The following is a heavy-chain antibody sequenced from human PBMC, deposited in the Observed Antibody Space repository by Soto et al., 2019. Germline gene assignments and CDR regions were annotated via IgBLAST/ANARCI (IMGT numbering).Heavy chain of an antibody. D-gene: IGHD6-6*01. V-gene: IGHV3-21*01. J-gene: IGHJ6*02. CDR3: ARNESSNIYGMDV. CDR1: GFTFRSYS. CDR2: ISSGGFSI. Sequence: EVQLVESGGGLVKPGGSLRLSCAASGFTFRSYSMNWVRQAPGKGLEWVSSISSGGFSINYADSVKGRFSISRDNAQNSLHLQLNTLRAEATAVYYCARNESSNIYGMDVWGQGTTVTVSS.